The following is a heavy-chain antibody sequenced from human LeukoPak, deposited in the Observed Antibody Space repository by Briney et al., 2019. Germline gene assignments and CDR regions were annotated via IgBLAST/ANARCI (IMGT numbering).Heavy chain of an antibody. CDR3: AKDFRSGIFDY. V-gene: IGHV3-30*18. CDR2: ISYDGGNK. CDR1: GFTFSSYG. Sequence: GRSLRLSCAASGFTFSSYGMHWVRQAPGKGLEWVAVISYDGGNKYYADSVKGRFTISRDNSKNTLYLQMNSLRAEDTAVYYCAKDFRSGIFDYWGQGTLVTVSS. D-gene: IGHD3-10*01. J-gene: IGHJ4*02.